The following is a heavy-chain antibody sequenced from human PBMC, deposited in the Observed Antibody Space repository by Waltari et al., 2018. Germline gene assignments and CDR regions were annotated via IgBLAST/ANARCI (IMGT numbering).Heavy chain of an antibody. V-gene: IGHV1-24*01. CDR1: GYTLTELS. J-gene: IGHJ4*02. D-gene: IGHD3-3*01. CDR2: FDPEDGET. CDR3: ATGRFLEWARTQFDY. Sequence: QVQLVQSGAEVQKPGASVKVSCKVSGYTLTELSMHWVRQAPGKGLEWMGGFDPEDGETIYAQKFQGRLTMTEDTSTDTAYMELSSLSSEDTAVYYCATGRFLEWARTQFDYWGQGTPVTVSS.